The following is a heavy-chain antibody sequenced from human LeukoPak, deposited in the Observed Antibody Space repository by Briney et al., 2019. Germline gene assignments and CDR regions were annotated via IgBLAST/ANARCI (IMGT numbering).Heavy chain of an antibody. D-gene: IGHD1-20*01. CDR3: ARRNNWNVDY. V-gene: IGHV3-11*01. J-gene: IGHJ4*02. CDR2: ISSSGSTI. CDR1: GFTFSDYY. Sequence: PGGSLRFSCAASGFTFSDYYMTWIRQAPGKGLEWVSYISSSGSTIYYADSVKGRFTISRVNAKNSLYLQMNSLRAEDTAVYYCARRNNWNVDYWGQGTLVTVSS.